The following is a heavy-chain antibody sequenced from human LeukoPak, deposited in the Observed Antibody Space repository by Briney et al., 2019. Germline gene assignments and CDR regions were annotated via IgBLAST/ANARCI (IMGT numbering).Heavy chain of an antibody. CDR1: GNSFTSYW. D-gene: IGHD6-13*01. CDR2: IYPGDSDT. J-gene: IGHJ5*02. Sequence: GESLKISCKGSGNSFTSYWIGWVRQMPGKGLEWMGIIYPGDSDTRYSPSFQGQVTISADKSISTAYLQWSSLKASDTAMYYCARAAGIAFSPHNWFDPWGQGTLVTVSS. V-gene: IGHV5-51*01. CDR3: ARAAGIAFSPHNWFDP.